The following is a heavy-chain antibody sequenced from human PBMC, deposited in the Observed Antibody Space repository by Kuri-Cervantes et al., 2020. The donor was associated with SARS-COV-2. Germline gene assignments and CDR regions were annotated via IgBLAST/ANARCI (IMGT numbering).Heavy chain of an antibody. V-gene: IGHV3-11*04. J-gene: IGHJ6*03. CDR3: AKDEKRYYGFWSNLYPNNAYSYYYMDV. CDR2: ISSSGSTI. CDR1: GFTFNDYY. Sequence: GESLKISCAASGFTFNDYYMSWIRQAPGKGLEWVSYISSSGSTIYYADSVKGRFTISRDNAKNSLYLQMNSLRAEDTAVYYCAKDEKRYYGFWSNLYPNNAYSYYYMDVWGKGTTVTVSS. D-gene: IGHD3-3*01.